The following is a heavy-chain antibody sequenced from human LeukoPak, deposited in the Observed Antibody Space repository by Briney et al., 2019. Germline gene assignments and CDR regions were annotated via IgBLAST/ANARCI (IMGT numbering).Heavy chain of an antibody. CDR2: IYYSGST. D-gene: IGHD2-21*02. CDR3: ARWISCGGDCQIRDN. CDR1: GGSISSSSYY. V-gene: IGHV4-39*07. Sequence: SETLSLTCTVSGGSISSSSYYWGWIRQPPGKGLEWIGSIYYSGSTYYNPSLKSRVTISVDTSKTQFSLKLSSVTAADTAVYYCARWISCGGDCQIRDNWGQGILGTVSS. J-gene: IGHJ4*02.